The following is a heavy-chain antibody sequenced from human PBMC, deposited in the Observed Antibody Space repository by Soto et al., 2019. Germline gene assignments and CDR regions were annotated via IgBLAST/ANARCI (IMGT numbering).Heavy chain of an antibody. CDR3: VKDLSATYSFDY. CDR2: ISYNGDTT. CDR1: GFTFSSHT. J-gene: IGHJ4*02. V-gene: IGHV3-64D*08. D-gene: IGHD2-15*01. Sequence: GGSLRLSCSASGFTFSSHTMHWVRQAPGKGLDYVSSISYNGDTTFYAESVKGRFTISRDNSKNTLYLQMSSLRAEDTAVYYCVKDLSATYSFDYWGQGTLVTVSS.